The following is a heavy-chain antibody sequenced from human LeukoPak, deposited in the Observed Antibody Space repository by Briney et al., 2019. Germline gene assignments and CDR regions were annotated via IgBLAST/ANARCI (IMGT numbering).Heavy chain of an antibody. CDR1: GGSISSHY. D-gene: IGHD5-18*01. V-gene: IGHV4-59*11. CDR3: APHQRGDIYGYFDF. CDR2: LFDSVNT. Sequence: SETLSLTCTVSGGSISSHYWSWVRQPPGKGLEWIGYLFDSVNTKDNPSFTSRITLSADTSKNQFSLRLRFLTAADTAVYYCAPHQRGDIYGYFDFWGQGIKVTVSS. J-gene: IGHJ4*02.